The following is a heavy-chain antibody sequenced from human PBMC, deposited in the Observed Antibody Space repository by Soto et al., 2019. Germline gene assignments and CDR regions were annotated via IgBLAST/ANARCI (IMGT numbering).Heavy chain of an antibody. CDR2: IGESGTPT. CDR3: ARYIPGVRYYGMDV. D-gene: IGHD2-2*01. J-gene: IGHJ6*02. Sequence: GGALRLSCAASGFTFSSYAMKWVRQAPGKGLEWVSLIGESGTPTYYADSVKGRFTISRDNSGNTLFLEMYSLRAEDTAVYYCARYIPGVRYYGMDVWGQGTTVTVSS. CDR1: GFTFSSYA. V-gene: IGHV3-23*01.